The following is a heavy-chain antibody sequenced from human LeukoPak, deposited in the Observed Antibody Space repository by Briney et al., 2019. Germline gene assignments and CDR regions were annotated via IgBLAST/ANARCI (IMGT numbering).Heavy chain of an antibody. J-gene: IGHJ3*02. CDR2: ISSSGSTI. V-gene: IGHV3-48*03. Sequence: GGSLRLSCAASGFTFSSYEMNWVRQAPGKGLEWVSYISSSGSTIYYADSVKGRFTISRDNAKNSLYLQMNSLRAEDTAVYYCASDYYDSSGYYSAFDIWGQGTMVTVSS. CDR1: GFTFSSYE. CDR3: ASDYYDSSGYYSAFDI. D-gene: IGHD3-22*01.